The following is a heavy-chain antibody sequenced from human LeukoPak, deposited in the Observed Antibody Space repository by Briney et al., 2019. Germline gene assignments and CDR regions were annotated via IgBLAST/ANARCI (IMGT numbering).Heavy chain of an antibody. J-gene: IGHJ4*02. CDR2: IYHSEST. D-gene: IGHD6-19*01. Sequence: PSETLSLTCAVSGYSISSGYYWGWIRQPPGKGLEWIGSIYHSESTYYNPSLKSRVTISVDTSKNQFSLKLSSVTAADTAVYYCARLPQYSSGPFDYWGQGTLVTVSS. CDR3: ARLPQYSSGPFDY. V-gene: IGHV4-38-2*01. CDR1: GYSISSGYY.